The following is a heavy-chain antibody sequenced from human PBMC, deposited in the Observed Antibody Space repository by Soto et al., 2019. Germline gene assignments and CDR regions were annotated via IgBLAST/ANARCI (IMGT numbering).Heavy chain of an antibody. CDR3: ARGRGPNDAFDI. J-gene: IGHJ3*02. CDR2: IYYSGST. Sequence: QVQLQESGPGLVKPSETLSLTCTVSGGSVSSGSYYWSWIRQPPGKGLEWIGYIYYSGSTNYNPSIRSRVTISVDTSKNQFSLKLSSVTAADTAVYYCARGRGPNDAFDIWGQGTMVTVSS. CDR1: GGSVSSGSYY. V-gene: IGHV4-61*01.